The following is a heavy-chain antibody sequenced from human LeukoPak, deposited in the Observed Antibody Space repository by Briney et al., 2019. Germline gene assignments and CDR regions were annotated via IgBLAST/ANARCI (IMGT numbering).Heavy chain of an antibody. CDR1: GGSFSGYY. Sequence: SETLSLTCAVYGGSFSGYYWSWIRQPPGKGLEWIGEINHSGSTNYNPSLKSRVTISVDTSKNQFSLKPSSVTAADTAVYYCARPITGTDYGGGNWFDPWGQGTLVTVSS. V-gene: IGHV4-34*01. D-gene: IGHD1-7*01. CDR2: INHSGST. J-gene: IGHJ5*02. CDR3: ARPITGTDYGGGNWFDP.